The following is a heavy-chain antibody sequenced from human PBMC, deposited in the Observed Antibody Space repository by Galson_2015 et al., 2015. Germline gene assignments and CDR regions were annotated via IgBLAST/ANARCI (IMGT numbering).Heavy chain of an antibody. D-gene: IGHD1-26*01. CDR2: ISKDGSTK. CDR3: AKSGTQKGHYGM. Sequence: SLRLSCAASGFTFSTYAMHWVRQAPGKGLEWVTFISKDGSTKYYADSVKGRFTISRDNSRNTVYLQMDSLRPEDTAVYYCAKSGTQKGHYGM. V-gene: IGHV3-30*18. CDR1: GFTFSTYA. J-gene: IGHJ6*01.